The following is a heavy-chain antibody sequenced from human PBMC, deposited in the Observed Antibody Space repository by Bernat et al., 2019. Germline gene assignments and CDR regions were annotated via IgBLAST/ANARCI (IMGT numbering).Heavy chain of an antibody. J-gene: IGHJ4*02. D-gene: IGHD3-22*01. Sequence: QVQLQESRPGLVKPSQTLSLTCTVSGGSISSGDYYWIWIRQPPGKGLQWIGHIFYSGSTYYNPSLKSRVTISVDTSKNQFSLKLSSVTDAEAAVYYCARRNYYDGSGGFDYWGQGTLVTVSS. CDR2: IFYSGST. CDR1: GGSISSGDYY. V-gene: IGHV4-30-4*01. CDR3: ARRNYYDGSGGFDY.